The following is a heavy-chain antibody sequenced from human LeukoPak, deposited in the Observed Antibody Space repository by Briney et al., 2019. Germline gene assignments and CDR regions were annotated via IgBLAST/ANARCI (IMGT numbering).Heavy chain of an antibody. CDR3: AKRQYSSSWYYPQFDY. J-gene: IGHJ4*02. CDR2: ISGSGGST. D-gene: IGHD6-13*01. V-gene: IGHV3-23*01. Sequence: GGSLRLSCAASGFTFSSYAMSWVRQAPGKGLEWISAISGSGGSTYYADSVKGRFTISRDNSKNTLYLQMNSLRAEDTAVYYCAKRQYSSSWYYPQFDYWGQGTLVTVSS. CDR1: GFTFSSYA.